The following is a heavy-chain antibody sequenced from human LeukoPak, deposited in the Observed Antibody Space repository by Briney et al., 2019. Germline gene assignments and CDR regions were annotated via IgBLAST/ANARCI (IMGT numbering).Heavy chain of an antibody. J-gene: IGHJ4*02. CDR1: GYTFTSYA. Sequence: ASVKVSCKASGYTFTSYAINWVRQAPGQGREWMGWINTNTGNPTYAQGFTGRFVFSLDTSVSTAYLQISSLKAEDTAVYYCARGYYYDSSGYPDRINYWGQGNLVTVSS. D-gene: IGHD3-22*01. CDR3: ARGYYYDSSGYPDRINY. V-gene: IGHV7-4-1*02. CDR2: INTNTGNP.